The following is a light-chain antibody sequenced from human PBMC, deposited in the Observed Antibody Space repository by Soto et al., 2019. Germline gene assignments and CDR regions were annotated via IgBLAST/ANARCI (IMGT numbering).Light chain of an antibody. CDR2: AAS. CDR1: QSITSY. CDR3: QQSYTTPWT. J-gene: IGKJ1*01. Sequence: DIQMTQSPSSLSRSVGDRVTITCRASQSITSYLNWYQQKPGKAPQLLIYAASSLQSGVPSRFSGSGSGTDFTLTISSLQPEDFAAYFCQQSYTTPWTFGQGTKVEVK. V-gene: IGKV1-39*01.